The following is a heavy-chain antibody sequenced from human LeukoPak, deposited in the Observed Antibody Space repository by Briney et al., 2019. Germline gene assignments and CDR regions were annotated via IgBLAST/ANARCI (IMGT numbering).Heavy chain of an antibody. J-gene: IGHJ6*02. CDR2: INHSGST. CDR3: ARAKRITIFGVPRGYYYYGMDV. V-gene: IGHV4-34*01. D-gene: IGHD3-3*01. CDR1: GGSFSGYY. Sequence: PSETLSLTCAVYGGSFSGYYWSWIRQPPGKGLEWIGEINHSGSTNYNPSLKSRVTIPVDTSKNQFSLKLSSVTAADTAVYYCARAKRITIFGVPRGYYYYGMDVWGQGTTVTVSS.